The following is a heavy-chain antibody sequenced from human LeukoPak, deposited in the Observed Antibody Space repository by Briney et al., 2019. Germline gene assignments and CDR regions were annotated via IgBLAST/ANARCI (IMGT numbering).Heavy chain of an antibody. V-gene: IGHV1-18*01. CDR1: GYTFTSFG. Sequence: ASVKVSCKASGYTFTSFGISWGRQAPGQGPEWMGWISAYNGNTNYVQKFQRRDTMTTDTSTNTAYMEVRSLTSDDTAVYYCARDLGLDTTMIFFDYWGQGTLVTVSS. CDR2: ISAYNGNT. J-gene: IGHJ4*02. D-gene: IGHD5-18*01. CDR3: ARDLGLDTTMIFFDY.